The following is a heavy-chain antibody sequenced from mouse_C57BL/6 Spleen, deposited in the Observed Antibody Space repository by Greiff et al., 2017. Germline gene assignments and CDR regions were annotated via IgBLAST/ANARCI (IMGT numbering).Heavy chain of an antibody. J-gene: IGHJ4*01. V-gene: IGHV1-50*01. Sequence: QVQLQQPGAELVKPGASVKLSCKASGYTFTSYWMQWVKQRPGQGLEWIGEIDPSDSYTNYNQKFKGKATLTVDTSSSTAYMQLSSLTSEDSAVXYCAREAMDYWGQGTSVTVAS. CDR2: IDPSDSYT. CDR3: AREAMDY. CDR1: GYTFTSYW.